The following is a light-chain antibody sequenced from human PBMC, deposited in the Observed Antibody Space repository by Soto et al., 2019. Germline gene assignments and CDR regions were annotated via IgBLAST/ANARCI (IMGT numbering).Light chain of an antibody. CDR3: QQYNNWPPYT. Sequence: EIVMTQSPATLSVPPGERITLSCRATHSVGGNLAWYQQTPGQAPRLLIYDASTRATGIPARFSGSGSGTEFTLTISSLQSEDFAVYFCQQYNNWPPYTFGQGTKLEIK. J-gene: IGKJ2*01. V-gene: IGKV3-15*01. CDR1: HSVGGN. CDR2: DAS.